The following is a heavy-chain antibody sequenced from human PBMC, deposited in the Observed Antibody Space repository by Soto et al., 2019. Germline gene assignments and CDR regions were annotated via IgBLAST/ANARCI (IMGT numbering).Heavy chain of an antibody. V-gene: IGHV3-30*18. J-gene: IGHJ6*02. Sequence: QVQLVESGGGVVQPGRSLRLSCAASGFTFSSYGMHWVRQAPGKGLEWVAVISYDGSNKYYADSVKGRFTISRDNSKNTLYLQMNSLRAEDTAVYYCAKDFWHTAMGSYGMDVWGQGTTVTVSS. D-gene: IGHD5-18*01. CDR1: GFTFSSYG. CDR2: ISYDGSNK. CDR3: AKDFWHTAMGSYGMDV.